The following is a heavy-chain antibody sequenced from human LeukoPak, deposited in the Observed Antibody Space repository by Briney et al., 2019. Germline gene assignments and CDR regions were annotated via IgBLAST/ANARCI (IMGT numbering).Heavy chain of an antibody. D-gene: IGHD6-13*01. J-gene: IGHJ6*02. CDR3: ARDRRSWYSDKLMDV. Sequence: PGGSLRLSCAASGFTFSSYDVSWVRQAPGKGLEWVSAITGSGGTTYYADSVKGRFTISRDNSKNTLYLQMNSLRAEDTAVYYCARDRRSWYSDKLMDVWGQGTTVTVSS. CDR2: ITGSGGTT. V-gene: IGHV3-23*01. CDR1: GFTFSSYD.